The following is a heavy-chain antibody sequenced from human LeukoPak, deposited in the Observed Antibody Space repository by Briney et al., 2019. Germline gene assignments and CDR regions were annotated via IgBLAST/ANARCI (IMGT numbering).Heavy chain of an antibody. D-gene: IGHD3-16*01. J-gene: IGHJ1*01. Sequence: GGSLRLSCAASGFTFSSYAMSWVRQAPGKGLEWVSAISGRSSHVYYGESVKGRFTISRDNAKNSLYLQLDSLGVEDTAVYYCGRAFPPLRTSSAGDLWGQGTLVTVSS. CDR2: ISGRSSHV. V-gene: IGHV3-21*01. CDR1: GFTFSSYA. CDR3: GRAFPPLRTSSAGDL.